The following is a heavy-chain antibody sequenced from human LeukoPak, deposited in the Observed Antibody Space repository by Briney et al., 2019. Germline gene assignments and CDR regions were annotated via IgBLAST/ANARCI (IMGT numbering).Heavy chain of an antibody. CDR2: INHSGST. CDR1: GGSFSGYY. J-gene: IGHJ4*02. D-gene: IGHD3-10*01. Sequence: SETLSLTCAVYGGSFSGYYWSWIRQPPGKGLEWIGEINHSGSTNYNPSLKSRVSISVDTSKNQFSLKLSSVTAADTAVYYCARGGITMVRGVIILFDYWGQGTLVTVSS. V-gene: IGHV4-34*01. CDR3: ARGGITMVRGVIILFDY.